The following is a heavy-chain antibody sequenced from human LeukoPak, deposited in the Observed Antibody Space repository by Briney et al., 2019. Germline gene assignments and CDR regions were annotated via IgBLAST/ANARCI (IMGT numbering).Heavy chain of an antibody. CDR1: GGSISSGGYY. J-gene: IGHJ4*02. CDR2: IYYSGST. D-gene: IGHD3-22*01. CDR3: ARGNYYDSSLDY. Sequence: PSETLSLTCTVSGGSISSGGYYWSWIRQHPGKGLEWIGYIYYSGSTYYNPSLKSRVTISVDTSKNQFSLKLSSVTAADTAVYYCARGNYYDSSLDYWGQGTLVTVSS. V-gene: IGHV4-31*03.